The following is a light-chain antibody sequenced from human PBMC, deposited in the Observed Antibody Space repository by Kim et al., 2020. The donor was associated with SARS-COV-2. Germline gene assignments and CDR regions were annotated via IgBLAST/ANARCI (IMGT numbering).Light chain of an antibody. CDR1: SGSIDDNY. J-gene: IGLJ2*01. CDR2: EDD. Sequence: NFMLTQPHSVSESPGKTVTISCTRSSGSIDDNYVQWYQQRPGGVPTTVIYEDDQRPSGVSDRFSGSIDNSSNSASLTISGLRNEDGADYYWQAYNRDNVIFGGGTQLTVL. CDR3: QAYNRDNVI. V-gene: IGLV6-57*04.